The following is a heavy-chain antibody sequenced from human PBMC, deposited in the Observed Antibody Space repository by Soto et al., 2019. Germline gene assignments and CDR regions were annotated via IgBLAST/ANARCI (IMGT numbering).Heavy chain of an antibody. CDR3: AREPYYDYIWGSYRYVGWFDP. V-gene: IGHV3-48*01. J-gene: IGHJ5*02. CDR1: GFTFSSYS. Sequence: GGSLRLSCAASGFTFSSYSMNWVRQAPGKGLEWVSYISSSSSTIYYADSVKGRFTISRDNAKNSLYLQMNSLRAEDTAVYYCAREPYYDYIWGSYRYVGWFDPWGQGTLVTVSS. D-gene: IGHD3-16*02. CDR2: ISSSSSTI.